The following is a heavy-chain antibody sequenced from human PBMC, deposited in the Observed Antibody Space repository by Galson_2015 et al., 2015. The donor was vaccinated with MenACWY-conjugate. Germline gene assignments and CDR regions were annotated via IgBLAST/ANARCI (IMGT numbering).Heavy chain of an antibody. CDR3: ARHPPGGRGMDV. CDR2: ISPGDSNT. V-gene: IGHV5-51*01. D-gene: IGHD1-26*01. Sequence: QSGAEVKKPGESLKISCKGSGYSFSTYWIAWVRQLPGKGLEWMGLISPGDSNTRYSPAFHGQVTISADKSISTAYLQLHSLQASGTAMYYWARHPPGGRGMDVWGQGTTVTVSS. J-gene: IGHJ6*02. CDR1: GYSFSTYW.